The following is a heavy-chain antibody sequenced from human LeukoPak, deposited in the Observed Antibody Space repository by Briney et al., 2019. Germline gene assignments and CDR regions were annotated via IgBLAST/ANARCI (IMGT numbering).Heavy chain of an antibody. CDR1: GGDLSSGTYY. V-gene: IGHV4-39*01. J-gene: IGHJ4*02. CDR2: IYHSGGT. CDR3: ARGHITMIVVAPGSFDY. Sequence: PSETLSLTCTVSGGDLSSGTYYWGWIRQSPGKGLEWIGSIYHSGGTYYNPPLKSRVTISIDKSKNQFSLKLSSVTAADTAVYYCARGHITMIVVAPGSFDYWGQGTLVTVSS. D-gene: IGHD3-22*01.